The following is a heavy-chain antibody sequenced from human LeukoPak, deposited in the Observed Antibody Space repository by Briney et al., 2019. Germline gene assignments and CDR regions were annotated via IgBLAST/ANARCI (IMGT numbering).Heavy chain of an antibody. D-gene: IGHD3-10*01. J-gene: IGHJ4*02. CDR2: IYYSGST. Sequence: PSETLSLTCTVSGGSISSYYWSWIRQPPGKGLEWIGYIYYSGSTNYNPSLKSRVTISVDTSKNQFSLKLSSVTAADTAVYCCARSGGGYFDYWGQGTLVTVSS. CDR3: ARSGGGYFDY. CDR1: GGSISSYY. V-gene: IGHV4-59*01.